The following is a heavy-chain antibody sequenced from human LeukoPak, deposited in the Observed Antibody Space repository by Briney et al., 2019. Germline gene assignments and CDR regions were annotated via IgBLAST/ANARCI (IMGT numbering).Heavy chain of an antibody. CDR2: INHSGST. CDR1: GGSFSGYY. J-gene: IGHJ4*02. V-gene: IGHV4-34*01. CDR3: ARGGLGLRPRRLDY. D-gene: IGHD5-12*01. Sequence: PSETLSLTCAVYGGSFSGYYWSWIRQPPGKGLEWIGEINHSGSTNYNPSLKSRVTISVDTSKNQFSLKLSSVTAADTAVYYCARGGLGLRPRRLDYRGQGTLVTVSS.